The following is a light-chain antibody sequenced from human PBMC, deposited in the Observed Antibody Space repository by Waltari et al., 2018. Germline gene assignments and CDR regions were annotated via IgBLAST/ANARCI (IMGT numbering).Light chain of an antibody. CDR1: QGISRW. CDR3: QQANSFPYT. Sequence: IQMTQFPTSVSAFVGNRITITCWAGQGISRWFAWYQQKPGKAPKLLIYAASRLQSGVPSRFSGSGSGTDFTLTISSLQPEDFATYYCQQANSFPYTCGQGTKLEIK. CDR2: AAS. V-gene: IGKV1-12*01. J-gene: IGKJ2*01.